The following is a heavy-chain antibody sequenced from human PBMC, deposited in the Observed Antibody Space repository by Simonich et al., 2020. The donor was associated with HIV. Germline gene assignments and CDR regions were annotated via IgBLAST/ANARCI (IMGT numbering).Heavy chain of an antibody. V-gene: IGHV4-34*01. J-gene: IGHJ4*02. Sequence: QVQLQQWGAGLLKPSETLSLTCAVYGGSFSGYYWSWIRQPPGKGLEWIGETNHSESNNHNPSRKSRVTISVDTSKNQFSLKLSSVTAADTAVYYCARRHPTTVTTPYFDYWGQGTLVTVSS. CDR3: ARRHPTTVTTPYFDY. D-gene: IGHD4-17*01. CDR1: GGSFSGYY. CDR2: TNHSESN.